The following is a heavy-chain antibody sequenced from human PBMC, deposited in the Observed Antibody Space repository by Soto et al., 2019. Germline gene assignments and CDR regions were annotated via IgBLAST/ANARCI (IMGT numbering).Heavy chain of an antibody. V-gene: IGHV3-23*01. CDR1: AFTFSNYA. J-gene: IGHJ6*02. CDR3: GKGGVAGTYPYYYYYYGIDV. CDR2: ISGSGDSS. Sequence: LXLSCAASAFTFSNYAMSWVRQAPAKGLEWVSGISGSGDSSYYAESVKGRFTISRDTSKNTLYLQMNSLGAEDTAVYYCGKGGVAGTYPYYYYYYGIDVWGQGTTVTVSS. D-gene: IGHD6-19*01.